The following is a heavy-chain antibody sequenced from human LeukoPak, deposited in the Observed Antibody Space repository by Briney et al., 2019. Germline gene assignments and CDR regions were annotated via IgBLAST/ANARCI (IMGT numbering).Heavy chain of an antibody. D-gene: IGHD2-21*02. CDR1: GFTFSSYW. J-gene: IGHJ4*01. Sequence: GGSLRLSCAASGFTFSSYWMSWVRQAPRKGLEWVANIKEDGSEKYYVDSVKGRFTISRDNAKNSLYLQMNSLRPEDTAVYYCASQFWWTAVTATALDYWGHGTLVIVSS. V-gene: IGHV3-7*05. CDR3: ASQFWWTAVTATALDY. CDR2: IKEDGSEK.